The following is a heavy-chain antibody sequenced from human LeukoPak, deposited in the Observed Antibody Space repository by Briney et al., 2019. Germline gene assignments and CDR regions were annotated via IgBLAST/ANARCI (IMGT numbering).Heavy chain of an antibody. V-gene: IGHV4-39*02. D-gene: IGHD3-10*01. Sequence: PSETLSLTCTVSGDSISSRSYYWGWIRQPPGKGLEWIGSIYYSGSTYYNPSLKSRVTISVDTSKNHFSLTLSSVTAADTAVYYCARTLTSGFDYWGQGTLVTVSS. J-gene: IGHJ4*02. CDR1: GDSISSRSYY. CDR3: ARTLTSGFDY. CDR2: IYYSGST.